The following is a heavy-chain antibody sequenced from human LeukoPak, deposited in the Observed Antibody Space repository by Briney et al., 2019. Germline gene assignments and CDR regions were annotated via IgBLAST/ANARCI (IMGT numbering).Heavy chain of an antibody. V-gene: IGHV4-38-2*02. CDR3: ARGDLTTVTSFDY. J-gene: IGHJ4*02. Sequence: SETLSLTCTVSGYSISSGYYWGWIRQPPGKGLEWIGSIYHSGSTYYNPSLKSRVTISVDTSKNQFSLKLSSVTAADTAVYYCARGDLTTVTSFDYWGQGTLVTVSS. D-gene: IGHD4-11*01. CDR2: IYHSGST. CDR1: GYSISSGYY.